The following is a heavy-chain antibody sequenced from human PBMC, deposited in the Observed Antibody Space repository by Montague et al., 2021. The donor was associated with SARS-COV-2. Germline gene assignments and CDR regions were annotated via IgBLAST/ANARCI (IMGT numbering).Heavy chain of an antibody. V-gene: IGHV4-34*01. CDR2: INHRGST. CDR1: DGSFSDYS. J-gene: IGHJ4*02. Sequence: SETLSLTCAVYDGSFSDYSWTWIRQPPGKGLEWIGEINHRGSTNYNPSLKSRVTTSVDTSKNQFSLMTTSVTAADTAVYYCARGRQHINMVVVVVTGGEYYFDFWGQGTLVAVSS. D-gene: IGHD3-22*01. CDR3: ARGRQHINMVVVVVTGGEYYFDF.